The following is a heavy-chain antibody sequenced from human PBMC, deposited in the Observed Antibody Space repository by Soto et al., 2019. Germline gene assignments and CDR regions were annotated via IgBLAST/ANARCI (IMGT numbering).Heavy chain of an antibody. Sequence: QFKRLQSGTEVKKPGASGKVSSKAPVYTFAKNAFSGGRRAPGQGLEWGGWISVYHGNTVHAQKFRGRVNMTTDTSTSTAYMELGSLKSDDTAIYYCAKDCSGASCGFDIWGQGTLVTVSS. D-gene: IGHD2-15*01. CDR1: VYTFAKNA. CDR3: AKDCSGASCGFDI. J-gene: IGHJ4*02. CDR2: ISVYHGNT. V-gene: IGHV1-18*01.